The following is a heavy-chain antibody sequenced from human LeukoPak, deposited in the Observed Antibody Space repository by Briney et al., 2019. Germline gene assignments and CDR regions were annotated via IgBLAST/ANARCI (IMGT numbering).Heavy chain of an antibody. Sequence: SETLSLTCTVSGYSISSGYYGAWIRQPPGKGLEWIGSISHTATTYYNPSLRSRVTISVDTSKNQFSLKLSSVTAADTAVYYCARRGSGWYYFDYWGQGTLVTVSS. V-gene: IGHV4-38-2*02. D-gene: IGHD6-19*01. J-gene: IGHJ4*02. CDR2: ISHTATT. CDR1: GYSISSGYY. CDR3: ARRGSGWYYFDY.